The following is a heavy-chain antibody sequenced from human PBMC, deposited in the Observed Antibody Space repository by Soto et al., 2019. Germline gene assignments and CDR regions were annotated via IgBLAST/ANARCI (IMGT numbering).Heavy chain of an antibody. CDR3: ASYYYDSSGFHHYFDF. V-gene: IGHV3-23*01. Sequence: GGSLRLSCAASGLTFSSYGISWVRQAPGKGPEWVSGISGSGGSTYYADSVRGRFTISRDNSKNTVYLQMNSLRAEDTASYYCASYYYDSSGFHHYFDFWGQGTLVTVSS. CDR2: ISGSGGST. J-gene: IGHJ4*02. D-gene: IGHD3-22*01. CDR1: GLTFSSYG.